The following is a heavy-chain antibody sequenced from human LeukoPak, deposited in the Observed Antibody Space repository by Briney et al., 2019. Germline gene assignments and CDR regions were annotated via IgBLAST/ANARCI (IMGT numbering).Heavy chain of an antibody. CDR3: ARDSSPRQPPYYYYMDV. D-gene: IGHD6-6*01. CDR1: GGSISSYY. V-gene: IGHV4-4*07. CDR2: IYTSGST. J-gene: IGHJ6*03. Sequence: SETLSLTCTVSGGSISSYYWSWIRQPAGRGLEWIGRIYTSGSTNYNPSLKSRVTMSVDTSKNQFSLQLSSVTAADTAVYYCARDSSPRQPPYYYYMDVWGKGTTVTVSS.